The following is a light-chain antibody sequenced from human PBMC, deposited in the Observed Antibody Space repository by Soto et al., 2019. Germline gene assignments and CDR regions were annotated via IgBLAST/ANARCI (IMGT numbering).Light chain of an antibody. CDR2: AAS. J-gene: IGKJ2*01. CDR1: QGISSY. V-gene: IGKV1-8*01. Sequence: AIRMTQSPSSLSASTGDRVTITCRASQGISSYLAWYQQKPGKAPKLLIYAASTLQSGVPSRFSGSGSGTEFTLTISCLQSEDFATYYCQQYYTHPRAFGQGTKLEIK. CDR3: QQYYTHPRA.